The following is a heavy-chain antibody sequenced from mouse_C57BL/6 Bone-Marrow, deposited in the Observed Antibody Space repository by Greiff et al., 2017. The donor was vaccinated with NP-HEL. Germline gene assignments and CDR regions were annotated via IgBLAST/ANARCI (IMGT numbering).Heavy chain of an antibody. CDR1: GYTFTSYW. CDR3: APSYYYGSSYDY. CDR2: IHPNSGST. V-gene: IGHV1-64*01. D-gene: IGHD1-1*01. Sequence: QVQLKQPGAELVKPGASVKLSCKASGYTFTSYWMHWVKQRPGQGLEWIGMIHPNSGSTNYNEKFKSKATLTVDKSSSTAYMQLSSLTSEDSAVYYCAPSYYYGSSYDYWGQGTTLTVSS. J-gene: IGHJ2*01.